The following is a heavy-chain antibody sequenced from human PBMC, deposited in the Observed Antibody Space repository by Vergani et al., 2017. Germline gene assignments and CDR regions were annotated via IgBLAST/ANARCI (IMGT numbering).Heavy chain of an antibody. CDR2: ISYDGSNK. CDR1: GFTFSSYG. CDR3: AADPRIAAAGHFDY. Sequence: VQLVESGGGVVQPGRSLRLSCAASGFTFSSYGMHWVRQAPGKGLEWVAVISYDGSNKYYADSVKGRFTISRDNSKNTLYLQMNSLRAEDTAVYYCAADPRIAAAGHFDYWGQGTLVTVSS. J-gene: IGHJ4*02. V-gene: IGHV3-30*03. D-gene: IGHD6-13*01.